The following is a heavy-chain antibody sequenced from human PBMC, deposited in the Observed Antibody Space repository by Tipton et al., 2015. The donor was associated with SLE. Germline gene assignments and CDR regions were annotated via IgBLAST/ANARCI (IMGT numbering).Heavy chain of an antibody. V-gene: IGHV3-23*01. Sequence: SLRLSCAASGFTFSSYAMSWVRQAPGKGLEWVSAISGSGGSTYYADSVKGRFTISRDNSKNTLYLQMNSLRAEDTAVYYCATAGGMVRGVMAWDYWGQGTLVTVSS. J-gene: IGHJ4*02. D-gene: IGHD3-10*01. CDR2: ISGSGGST. CDR3: ATAGGMVRGVMAWDY. CDR1: GFTFSSYA.